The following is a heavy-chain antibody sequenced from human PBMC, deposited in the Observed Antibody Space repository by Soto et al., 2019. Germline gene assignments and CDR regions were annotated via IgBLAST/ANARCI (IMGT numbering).Heavy chain of an antibody. Sequence: GASVKVSCKASGGTFSSYTISWVRRAPGQGLEWMGRIIPILGIANYAQKFQGRVTITADKSTSTAYMELSSLRSEDTAVYYCARGSSSNYGSWFDPWGQGTLVTVSS. CDR2: IIPILGIA. J-gene: IGHJ5*02. D-gene: IGHD4-4*01. V-gene: IGHV1-69*02. CDR3: ARGSSSNYGSWFDP. CDR1: GGTFSSYT.